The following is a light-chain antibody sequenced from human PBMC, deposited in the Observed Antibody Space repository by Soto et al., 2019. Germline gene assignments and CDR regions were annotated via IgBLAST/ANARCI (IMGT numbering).Light chain of an antibody. CDR3: LSHTGSRTL. CDR1: SSVVDDYNY. Sequence: QSVLTQPASVSGSPGQSITISCTGASSVVDDYNYVSWYQEHPGQVPKLIIFEVTTRPSGVSDRFSGSRSGNTASLTISGLQAEDEADYYCLSHTGSRTLFGGGTKLTVL. CDR2: EVT. J-gene: IGLJ3*02. V-gene: IGLV2-14*01.